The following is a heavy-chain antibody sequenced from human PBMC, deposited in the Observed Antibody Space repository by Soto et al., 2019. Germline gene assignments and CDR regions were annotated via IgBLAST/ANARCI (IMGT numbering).Heavy chain of an antibody. V-gene: IGHV1-2*04. J-gene: IGHJ3*02. CDR1: GYTITGYS. CDR3: ARMTTVTNAFDI. D-gene: IGHD4-17*01. CDR2: INPNSGGT. Sequence: ASVKVSCKASGYTITGYSMPCARQAAGEGLGWMGWINPNSGGTNYAQKFQGWVTMTRDTSISTAYMELSRLRSDDTAVYYCARMTTVTNAFDIWGQGTMVTVSS.